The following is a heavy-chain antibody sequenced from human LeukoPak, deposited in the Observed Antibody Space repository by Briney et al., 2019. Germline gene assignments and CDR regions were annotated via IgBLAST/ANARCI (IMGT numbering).Heavy chain of an antibody. CDR2: IYYSGST. Sequence: SQTLSLTCTVSGGSISSGGYYWSWIRQHPGKGLEWIGYIYYSGSTYYNPSLKSRVTISVDTSKNQFSLKLSSVTAADTGVYYCAREGAGYDSSGYYYYYYGMDVWGQGTTVTVSS. D-gene: IGHD3-22*01. J-gene: IGHJ6*02. CDR3: AREGAGYDSSGYYYYYYGMDV. V-gene: IGHV4-31*03. CDR1: GGSISSGGYY.